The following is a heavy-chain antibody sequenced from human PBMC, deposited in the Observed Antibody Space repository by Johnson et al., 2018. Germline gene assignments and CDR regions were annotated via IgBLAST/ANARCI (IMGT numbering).Heavy chain of an antibody. CDR2: LIPIFGTT. V-gene: IGHV1-69*01. D-gene: IGHD2-21*02. Sequence: VQLVESGAEVKKXGSSVKVSCKASGGTFSSYAISWVRQAPGQGLEWMGGLIPIFGTTNYAQQFQGRVTITADDPTSTAHMELSSLRSEDTAVYYCARVEFCGDDCYFLYFQHWGQGTLVTVSS. CDR1: GGTFSSYA. J-gene: IGHJ1*01. CDR3: ARVEFCGDDCYFLYFQH.